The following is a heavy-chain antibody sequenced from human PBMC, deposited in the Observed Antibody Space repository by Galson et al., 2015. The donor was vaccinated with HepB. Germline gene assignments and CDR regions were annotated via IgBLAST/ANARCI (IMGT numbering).Heavy chain of an antibody. V-gene: IGHV3-66*01. CDR3: ARAATMIVVVIEDWYFDL. Sequence: LRLSCAASGFTVSSNYMSWVRQAPGKGLEWVSVIYSGGSTYYADSVRGRFTISRDNSKNTLYLQMNSLRAEDTAVYYCARAATMIVVVIEDWYFDLWGRGTLVTVSS. CDR1: GFTVSSNY. J-gene: IGHJ2*01. CDR2: IYSGGST. D-gene: IGHD3-22*01.